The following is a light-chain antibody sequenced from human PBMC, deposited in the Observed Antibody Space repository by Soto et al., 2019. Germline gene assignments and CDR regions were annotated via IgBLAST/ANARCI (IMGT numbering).Light chain of an antibody. CDR1: PSISGSS. V-gene: IGKV3-20*01. CDR2: GAS. Sequence: EIVLTQSPGTLSLSPGERATLSCRASPSISGSSLAWYQQKPGQAPRLLIYGASTRATDIPDRFSGSGSGTDFTLIISSLEPEDFAWYYCQQYGYSPVTFGQGTKVEIK. CDR3: QQYGYSPVT. J-gene: IGKJ1*01.